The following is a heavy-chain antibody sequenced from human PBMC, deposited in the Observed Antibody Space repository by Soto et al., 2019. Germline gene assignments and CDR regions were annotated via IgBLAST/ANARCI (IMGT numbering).Heavy chain of an antibody. J-gene: IGHJ6*02. D-gene: IGHD2-15*01. CDR2: IYYSGST. Sequence: SETLSLTCTVSGGSISSGDYYWSWIRQPPGKGLEWIGYIYYSGSTYYNPSLKSRVTISVDTSKNQFSLKLSSVTAADTAVYYCARVSCSGGSCYHNRYYYGMDVWGQGTTVTVYS. CDR3: ARVSCSGGSCYHNRYYYGMDV. V-gene: IGHV4-30-4*01. CDR1: GGSISSGDYY.